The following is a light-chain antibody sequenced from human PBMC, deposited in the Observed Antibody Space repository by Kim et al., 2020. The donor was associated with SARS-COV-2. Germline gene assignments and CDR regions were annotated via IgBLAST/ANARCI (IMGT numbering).Light chain of an antibody. CDR1: QSVSSSY. CDR3: QHYGSSPWT. Sequence: EIVLTQSPGTLSLSPGERVTLSCRASQSVSSSYIAWYQQKPGQAPRLLIYGASRWATGIPDRFSGSGSGTDFTLTISRLEPEDFAVYYCQHYGSSPWTFGQGTKVDIK. CDR2: GAS. J-gene: IGKJ1*01. V-gene: IGKV3-20*01.